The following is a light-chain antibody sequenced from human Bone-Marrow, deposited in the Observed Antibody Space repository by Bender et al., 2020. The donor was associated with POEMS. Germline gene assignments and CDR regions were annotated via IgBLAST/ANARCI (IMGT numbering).Light chain of an antibody. V-gene: IGLV1-44*01. CDR1: TSNIGRKY. J-gene: IGLJ3*02. CDR2: NNN. CDR3: VAWDASLNGWV. Sequence: QSVLTQPPSASGTPGQRVTISCSGSTSNIGRKYVSWYQQLPGTAPKLLIYNNNQRPSGVPDRFSGSKSGTSASLAITGLQSDDEAIYFCVAWDASLNGWVFGGGTKLTVL.